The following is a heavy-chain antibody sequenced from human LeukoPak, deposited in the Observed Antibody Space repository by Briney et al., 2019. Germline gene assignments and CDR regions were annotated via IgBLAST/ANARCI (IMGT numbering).Heavy chain of an antibody. J-gene: IGHJ4*02. D-gene: IGHD5-18*01. CDR3: ARVGYSYGYKDYFDY. Sequence: GGSLRLSCAASGFTFSSYWMHWVRQAPGKGLVWVSRINNDGTSKTYADSVKGRFIISRDNAKNTLYLQMNSLRAEDTAVYYCARVGYSYGYKDYFDYWGQGTLVTVSS. CDR1: GFTFSSYW. V-gene: IGHV3-74*01. CDR2: INNDGTSK.